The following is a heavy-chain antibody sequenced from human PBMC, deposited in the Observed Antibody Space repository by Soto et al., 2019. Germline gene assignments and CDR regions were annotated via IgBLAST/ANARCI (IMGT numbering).Heavy chain of an antibody. Sequence: VQLVESGGGVVQPGRSLRLSCAASGFTFSSYGMHWVRQAPGKGLEWVAVISYDGSNKYYADSVKGRFTISRDNSKNTLYLQMNSLRAEDTAVYYCAKDPPVWVGWYYFDYWGQGTLVTVSS. CDR2: ISYDGSNK. J-gene: IGHJ4*02. CDR3: AKDPPVWVGWYYFDY. D-gene: IGHD3-3*01. V-gene: IGHV3-30*18. CDR1: GFTFSSYG.